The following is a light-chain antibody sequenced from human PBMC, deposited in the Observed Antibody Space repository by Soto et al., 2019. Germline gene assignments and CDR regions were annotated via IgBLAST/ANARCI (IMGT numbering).Light chain of an antibody. CDR2: DVS. CDR3: QQYNNWPPT. J-gene: IGKJ5*01. V-gene: IGKV3-15*01. CDR1: QSARIS. Sequence: IVMTQSPATVSVSPGERSTLSCRASQSARISLGWYQQKPGQAPRLLIYDVSTRATGVPARFSGSGSGTEFTLTISSPQSEDFAVYYCQQYNNWPPTFGQGTRLEIK.